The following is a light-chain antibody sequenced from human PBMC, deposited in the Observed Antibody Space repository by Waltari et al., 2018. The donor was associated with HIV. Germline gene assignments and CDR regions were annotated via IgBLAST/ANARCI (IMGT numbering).Light chain of an antibody. CDR3: CSHAGDYRWV. V-gene: IGLV2-11*01. Sequence: QSILPQPLSISACPGQAVTLSCAGTSGDVDGYNYASWYQQHPGKAPKLMIFDVNQRPSGVPERFSCSKSGNTASLTIAALQDEDEADYYCCSHAGDYRWVFGSGTKLTVL. CDR2: DVN. J-gene: IGLJ2*01. CDR1: SGDVDGYNY.